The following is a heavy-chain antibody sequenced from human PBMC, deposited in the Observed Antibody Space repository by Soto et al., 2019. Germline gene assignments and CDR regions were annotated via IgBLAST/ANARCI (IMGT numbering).Heavy chain of an antibody. CDR1: GYTFNKYP. Sequence: GASVKVSCKTSGYTFNKYPIHWVRQAPGQGLEWMGWINPANGDTGYSQKFQDRVTISRDTSASTAYMELSSLRSEDTAVYYCARKDYYDSGIYYFDYRGQRTLVTVSS. CDR3: ARKDYYDSGIYYFDY. D-gene: IGHD3-22*01. J-gene: IGHJ4*02. CDR2: INPANGDT. V-gene: IGHV1-3*01.